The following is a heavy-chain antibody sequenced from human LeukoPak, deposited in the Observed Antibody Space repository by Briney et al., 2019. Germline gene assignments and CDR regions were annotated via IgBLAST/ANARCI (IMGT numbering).Heavy chain of an antibody. CDR3: AKGSIVATIFYFDY. Sequence: PGGSLRLSCAASGFTVSSNYMTWVRQAPGKGLEWVAVIYSGGSTYYADSVKGRFTISRDNSKNTLYLQMNSLRAEDTAVYYCAKGSIVATIFYFDYWGQGTLVTVSS. D-gene: IGHD5-12*01. J-gene: IGHJ4*02. CDR1: GFTVSSNY. CDR2: IYSGGST. V-gene: IGHV3-53*01.